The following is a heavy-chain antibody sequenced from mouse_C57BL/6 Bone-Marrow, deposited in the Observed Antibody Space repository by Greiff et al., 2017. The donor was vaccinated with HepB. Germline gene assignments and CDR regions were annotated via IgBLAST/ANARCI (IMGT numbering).Heavy chain of an antibody. CDR2: INPGSGGT. CDR1: GYAFTNYL. J-gene: IGHJ3*01. Sequence: VQRVESGAELVRPGTSVKVSCKASGYAFTNYLIEWVKQRPGQGLEWIGVINPGSGGTNYNEKFKGKATLTADKSSSTAYMQLSSLTSEDSAVYFCARSGITTAPFAYWGQGTLVTVSA. D-gene: IGHD1-2*01. V-gene: IGHV1-54*01. CDR3: ARSGITTAPFAY.